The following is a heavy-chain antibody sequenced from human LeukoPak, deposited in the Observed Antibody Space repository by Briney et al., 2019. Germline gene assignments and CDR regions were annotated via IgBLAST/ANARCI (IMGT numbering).Heavy chain of an antibody. J-gene: IGHJ4*02. CDR3: ARGLLWFGELSRFDY. CDR2: IKQDGSEK. CDR1: GFTFSSYW. V-gene: IGHV3-7*01. D-gene: IGHD3-10*01. Sequence: GGSLRLSCAASGFTFSSYWMSWAGKAPGKGLEGLANIKQDGSEKYYVDSVKGRFTISRDNAKNSLYLQMNSLRAEDTAVYYCARGLLWFGELSRFDYWGQGTLVTVSS.